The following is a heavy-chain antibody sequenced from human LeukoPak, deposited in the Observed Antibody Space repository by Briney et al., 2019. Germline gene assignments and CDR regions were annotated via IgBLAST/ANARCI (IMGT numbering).Heavy chain of an antibody. CDR1: GFTFSSYS. CDR2: ISSSSSTI. D-gene: IGHD6-13*01. V-gene: IGHV3-48*02. J-gene: IGHJ4*02. CDR3: ARDKGESSSWPPPPPDY. Sequence: PGGSLRLSCAASGFTFSSYSMNWVRQAPGKGLEWVSYISSSSSTIYYADSVKGRFTISRDNAKNSLYLQMNSLRDEDTAVYYCARDKGESSSWPPPPPDYWGQGTLVTVSS.